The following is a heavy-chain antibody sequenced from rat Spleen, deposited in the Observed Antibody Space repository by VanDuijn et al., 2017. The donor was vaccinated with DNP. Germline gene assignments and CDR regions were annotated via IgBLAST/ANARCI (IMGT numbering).Heavy chain of an antibody. D-gene: IGHD1-11*01. CDR2: ITNTGGST. J-gene: IGHJ3*01. CDR3: TRAEGTGFPY. Sequence: EVQLVESGGGLVQPGRSLKLSCVASGFTFNNCWMTWVRQAPGKGLEWVASITNTGGSTYYRDFVKGRFTISRDNAKSTLYLQMDSLRSEDTATYYCTRAEGTGFPYWGQGTLVSVSS. CDR1: GFTFNNCW. V-gene: IGHV5-31*01.